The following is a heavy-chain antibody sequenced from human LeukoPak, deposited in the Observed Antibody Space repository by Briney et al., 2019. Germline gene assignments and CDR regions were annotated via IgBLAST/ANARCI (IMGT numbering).Heavy chain of an antibody. CDR2: ISLAGQT. CDR1: DGSISGTNW. D-gene: IGHD1-26*01. Sequence: SETLSLTCGVSDGSISGTNWWSWVRQPPGQGLEWIGEISLAGQTNYNPSLNGRVTMSLDKSSNQLSLHLTSVTAADTATYFCSRESGPFCPFGYWGQGTLVIVSS. J-gene: IGHJ4*02. V-gene: IGHV4/OR15-8*02. CDR3: SRESGPFCPFGY.